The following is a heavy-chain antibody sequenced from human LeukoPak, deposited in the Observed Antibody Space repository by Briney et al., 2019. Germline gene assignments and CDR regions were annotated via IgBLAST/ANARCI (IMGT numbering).Heavy chain of an antibody. D-gene: IGHD2-21*02. V-gene: IGHV3-33*06. Sequence: GGFLRLSCAASGFTFSSYGMHWVRQAPGKGLEWVAVIWYDGSNKYYADSVKGRFTISRDNSKNTLYLQMNSLRAEDTAVYYCAKDIGGDTHPDYWGQGTLVTVSS. CDR3: AKDIGGDTHPDY. CDR1: GFTFSSYG. CDR2: IWYDGSNK. J-gene: IGHJ4*02.